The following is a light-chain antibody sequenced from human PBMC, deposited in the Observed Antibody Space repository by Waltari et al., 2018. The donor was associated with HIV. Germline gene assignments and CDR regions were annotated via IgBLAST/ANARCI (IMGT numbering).Light chain of an antibody. J-gene: IGLJ1*01. V-gene: IGLV8-61*01. CDR1: SGSVSSLHY. CDR3: VLCFGGGMSYV. Sequence: QTVVTQEPSLSVSPGGTVTLTCGLKSGSVSSLHYHSWYRQTPGHTPRPLIYNTKTRSAGVPHLFSGSIVWTKAALTITGAQADDESDYYCVLCFGGGMSYVFGTGTRVTVL. CDR2: NTK.